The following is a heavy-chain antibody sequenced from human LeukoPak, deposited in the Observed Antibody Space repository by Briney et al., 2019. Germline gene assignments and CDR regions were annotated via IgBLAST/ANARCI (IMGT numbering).Heavy chain of an antibody. D-gene: IGHD2-15*01. CDR3: SSPPIAAPSD. V-gene: IGHV3-15*01. CDR1: GFTFSNAW. CDR2: IKSEAEGGTT. Sequence: PGGSLRLSCAASGFTFSNAWMTWVRQAPGKGLEWVGQIKSEAEGGTTHYAAPVTGRFTISRDDSKNTLYLQMNSLTTEDTAVYYCSSPPIAAPSDWAQATLVTVSS. J-gene: IGHJ4*02.